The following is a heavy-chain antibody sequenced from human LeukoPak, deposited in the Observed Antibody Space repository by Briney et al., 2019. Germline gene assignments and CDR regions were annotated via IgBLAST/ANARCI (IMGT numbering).Heavy chain of an antibody. CDR3: TKLAVASADS. Sequence: GGSLRLSCAASGFSFSSYEMNWVRQARGKGLGWVSNISPSGSTKYYADSVKGRFTVSRDNAKNSLYLQKNSLRAGDTGVYYCTKLAVASADSWGQGTLVTDSS. V-gene: IGHV3-48*03. J-gene: IGHJ4*02. CDR2: ISPSGSTK. CDR1: GFSFSSYE. D-gene: IGHD6-19*01.